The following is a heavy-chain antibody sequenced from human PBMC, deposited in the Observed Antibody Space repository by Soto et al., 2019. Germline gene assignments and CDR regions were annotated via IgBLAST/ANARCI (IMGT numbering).Heavy chain of an antibody. CDR1: GFTFSSYS. CDR2: ISSSSSYI. CDR3: ARAPEHPPPLDSSGPYFDY. J-gene: IGHJ4*02. V-gene: IGHV3-21*01. D-gene: IGHD3-22*01. Sequence: NPGGSLRLSCAASGFTFSSYSMNWVRRAPGKGLEWVSSISSSSSYIYYADSVKGRFTISRDNAKNSLYLQMNSLRAEDTAVYYCARAPEHPPPLDSSGPYFDYWGQGTLVTVSS.